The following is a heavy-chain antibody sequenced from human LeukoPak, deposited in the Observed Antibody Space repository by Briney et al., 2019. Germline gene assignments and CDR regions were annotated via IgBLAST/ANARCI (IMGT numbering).Heavy chain of an antibody. Sequence: SETLSLTCAVYGGSFSGYYWSWIRQPPGKGLEWIGRIYTSGSTNYNPSLKSRVTMSVDTSKNQFSLKLSSVTAADTAVYYCARSVRRLYGSGRSNWFDPWGQGTLVTVSS. CDR3: ARSVRRLYGSGRSNWFDP. D-gene: IGHD3-10*01. CDR2: IYTSGST. CDR1: GGSFSGYY. V-gene: IGHV4-59*10. J-gene: IGHJ5*02.